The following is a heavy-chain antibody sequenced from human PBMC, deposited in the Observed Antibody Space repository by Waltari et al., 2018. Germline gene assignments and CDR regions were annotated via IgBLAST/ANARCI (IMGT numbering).Heavy chain of an antibody. Sequence: DVQLVESGGGLVKPGGSLGLSCAAPGFTFSSYSMHWVRQAPGKGLEWVASISSGGTYIYYTYSVKGRFTISRGSVTDSLYLQMNSLRVEDTATYFCVRSTSWRYYFDTWGQGTLVAVSS. CDR1: GFTFSSYS. J-gene: IGHJ4*02. V-gene: IGHV3-21*01. CDR2: ISSGGTYI. CDR3: VRSTSWRYYFDT. D-gene: IGHD6-13*01.